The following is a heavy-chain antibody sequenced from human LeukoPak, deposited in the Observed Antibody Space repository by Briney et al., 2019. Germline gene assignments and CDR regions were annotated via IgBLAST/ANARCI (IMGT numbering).Heavy chain of an antibody. D-gene: IGHD3-22*01. V-gene: IGHV1-24*01. CDR2: FDPEDGET. J-gene: IGHJ4*02. CDR3: ATDRGEYYDSSGSIFDY. Sequence: ASVKVSSKVSGYTLTELSMHWVRQAPGKGLEWMGGFDPEDGETIYAQKFQGRVTMTEDTSTDTAYMELSSLRSEDTAVYYCATDRGEYYDSSGSIFDYWGQGTLVTVSS. CDR1: GYTLTELS.